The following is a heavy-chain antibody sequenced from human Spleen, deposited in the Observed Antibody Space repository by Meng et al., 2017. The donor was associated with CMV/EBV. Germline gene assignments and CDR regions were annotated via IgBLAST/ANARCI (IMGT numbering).Heavy chain of an antibody. CDR1: GFTFSNYR. J-gene: IGHJ4*02. D-gene: IGHD2-15*01. CDR2: IKQDGSEK. Sequence: GGSLRLSCAASGFTFSNYRMSWVRQAPGKGLEWVANIKQDGSEKYYVDSVKGRFTISRDNAKNSLYLQMNSLRAEDTAVYYCARDIDHRDYWGQGTLVTVSS. V-gene: IGHV3-7*01. CDR3: ARDIDHRDY.